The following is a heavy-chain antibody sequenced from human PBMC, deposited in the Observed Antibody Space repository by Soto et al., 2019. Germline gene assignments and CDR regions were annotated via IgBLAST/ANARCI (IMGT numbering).Heavy chain of an antibody. CDR2: ISGSDGKT. CDR1: GFRFGSYA. J-gene: IGHJ4*02. Sequence: GGSLRLSCAASGFRFGSYALSWVRQAPGKGLEWVSTISGSDGKTFYADSVKGRFSISRDTSQSTLYLQMNSLRADDTAMYYCARWSYLDYWGQGTRVTVSS. V-gene: IGHV3-23*01. CDR3: ARWSYLDY. D-gene: IGHD3-3*01.